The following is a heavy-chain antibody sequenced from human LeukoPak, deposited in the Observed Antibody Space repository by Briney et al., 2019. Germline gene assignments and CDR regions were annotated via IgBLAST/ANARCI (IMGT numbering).Heavy chain of an antibody. J-gene: IGHJ4*02. V-gene: IGHV4-59*08. D-gene: IGHD1-1*01. Sequence: PSETLSLTCPVSGGSLSDFFCSWIRQPPGKGLEWIGYIYNSGSTDYNPSLKSRVTISEDTSNNQFSLKLKFVTAADTAVYYCARASPNWNPPDYWGRGTLVTVSS. CDR1: GGSLSDFF. CDR2: IYNSGST. CDR3: ARASPNWNPPDY.